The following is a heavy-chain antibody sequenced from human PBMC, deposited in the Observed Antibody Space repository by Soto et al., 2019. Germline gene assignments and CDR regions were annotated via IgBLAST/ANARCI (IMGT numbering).Heavy chain of an antibody. J-gene: IGHJ4*02. CDR1: GDSISSYY. CDR2: IYKTGST. Sequence: LSLTCTVSGDSISSYYWSWLRQPPGKGLEWIGYIYKTGSTNYNPSLESRVSMSLDTSNNRFSLMMNSVTATDTAAYYCATEAHRQGAVDFEYWGQGSLVTVSS. CDR3: ATEAHRQGAVDFEY. V-gene: IGHV4-59*01.